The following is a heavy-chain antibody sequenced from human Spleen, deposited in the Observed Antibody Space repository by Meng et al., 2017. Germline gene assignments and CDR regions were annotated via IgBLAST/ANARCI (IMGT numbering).Heavy chain of an antibody. Sequence: QVQLVQSGAEVKKPGASVKAYCKASGYTFTSFGISWVRQAPGQGLEWMGWISTDNGNTNSAQKFQGRGTMTTDTTTNTDYMEMRSLRSDDTAVYDCARTTSYCNTWYDFDYWGQGTLVTVSS. D-gene: IGHD2/OR15-2a*01. CDR2: ISTDNGNT. J-gene: IGHJ4*02. CDR3: ARTTSYCNTWYDFDY. CDR1: GYTFTSFG. V-gene: IGHV1-18*01.